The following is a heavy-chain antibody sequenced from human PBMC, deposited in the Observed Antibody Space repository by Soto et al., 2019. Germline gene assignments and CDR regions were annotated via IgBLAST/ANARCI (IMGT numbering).Heavy chain of an antibody. Sequence: EVQLLESGGGLVQPGGSLRLSCEASGFNFSSYAMRWVRPAPGKGLEWVSAISGSGGSTYYADSVKGRFTISRDNSKNTLYLQMNSLRAEDTAVYYCAKPVYSYDYGWFDPWGQGTLVTVSS. CDR3: AKPVYSYDYGWFDP. D-gene: IGHD5-18*01. V-gene: IGHV3-23*01. CDR1: GFNFSSYA. CDR2: ISGSGGST. J-gene: IGHJ5*02.